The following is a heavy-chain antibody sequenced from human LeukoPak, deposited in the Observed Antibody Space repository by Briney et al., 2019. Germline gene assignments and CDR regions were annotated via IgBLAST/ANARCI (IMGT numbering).Heavy chain of an antibody. J-gene: IGHJ4*02. CDR2: INWNGGST. Sequence: RGSLRISCAASGFTFDDYGMSWVRQAPGKGLEWVSGINWNGGSTGYADSVKGRFTISRDNAKNSLYLQMNSLRAEDTALYYCARREYTAFDYWGQGTLVTVSS. D-gene: IGHD6-6*01. V-gene: IGHV3-20*04. CDR1: GFTFDDYG. CDR3: ARREYTAFDY.